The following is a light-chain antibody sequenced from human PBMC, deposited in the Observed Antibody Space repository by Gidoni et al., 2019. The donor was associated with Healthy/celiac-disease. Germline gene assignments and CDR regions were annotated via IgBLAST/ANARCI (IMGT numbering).Light chain of an antibody. CDR3: SSYTSSSTPYV. CDR1: SSDVGGYNY. CDR2: DVS. V-gene: IGLV2-14*03. Sequence: ITISCTGTSSDVGGYNYVSWYQQHPGKAPKLMIYDVSNRPSGVSNRFSGSKSGNTASLTISGLQAEDEADYYCSSYTSSSTPYVFGTGTKVTVL. J-gene: IGLJ1*01.